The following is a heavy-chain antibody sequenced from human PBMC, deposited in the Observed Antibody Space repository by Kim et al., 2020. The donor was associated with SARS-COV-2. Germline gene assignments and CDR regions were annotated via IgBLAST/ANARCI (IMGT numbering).Heavy chain of an antibody. J-gene: IGHJ4*02. CDR1: GGSISSSNW. CDR3: ARVGLYDYGDYVFYLDY. Sequence: SETLSLTCAVSGGSISSSNWWSWVRQPPGKGLEWIGEIYHSGSTNYNPSLKSRVTISVDKSKNQFSLKLSSVTAAATAVYYCARVGLYDYGDYVFYLDYWGPGTLVTVSS. D-gene: IGHD4-17*01. CDR2: IYHSGST. V-gene: IGHV4-4*02.